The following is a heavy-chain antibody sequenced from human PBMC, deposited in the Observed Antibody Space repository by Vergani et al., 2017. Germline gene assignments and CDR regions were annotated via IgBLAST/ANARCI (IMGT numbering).Heavy chain of an antibody. CDR2: IQFDGSNQ. Sequence: QVQLVESGGGVVQRGGSPRLSCATSGFTLSNYDMQWIRQGPGKGLEFVAFIQFDGSNQYYADSVKGRFTLSRDFSKNTLYLQMNSLGTDDTATYYCAKHFRGWGIDYWCQGTQVIVSS. CDR3: AKHFRGWGIDY. V-gene: IGHV3-30*02. D-gene: IGHD3-16*01. CDR1: GFTLSNYD. J-gene: IGHJ4*02.